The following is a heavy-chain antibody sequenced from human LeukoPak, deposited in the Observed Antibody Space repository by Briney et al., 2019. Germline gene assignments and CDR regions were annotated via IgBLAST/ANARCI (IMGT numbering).Heavy chain of an antibody. CDR2: SYTSGST. CDR3: ARDWGVSARPGYMDV. D-gene: IGHD6-6*01. V-gene: IGHV4-4*07. CDR1: RDSISSFY. J-gene: IGHJ6*03. Sequence: SETLSLTCTVSRDSISSFYWTCSRQPPRKGLWWIGRSYTSGSTNYNPSLKSRVTMSVDTSKNQFSLRLSSVTAADTAVYYCARDWGVSARPGYMDVWGKGTTVTVSS.